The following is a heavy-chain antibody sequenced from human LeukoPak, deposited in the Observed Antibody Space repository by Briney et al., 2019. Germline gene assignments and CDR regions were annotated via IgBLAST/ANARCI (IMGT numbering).Heavy chain of an antibody. V-gene: IGHV3-30*02. D-gene: IGHD5/OR15-5a*01. CDR3: ARVRSTISIFDY. J-gene: IGHJ4*02. CDR2: IRYDGSNK. Sequence: GGSLRLSCAASGFTFSSYDMHWVRQAPGKGLEWVAFIRYDGSNKYYADSVKGRFTISRDNAKNSLYLQMNSLRAEDTAVYYCARVRSTISIFDYWGQGTLVTVSS. CDR1: GFTFSSYD.